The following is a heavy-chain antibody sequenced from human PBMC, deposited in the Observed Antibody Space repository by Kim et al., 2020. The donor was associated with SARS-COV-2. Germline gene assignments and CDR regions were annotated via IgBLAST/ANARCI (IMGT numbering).Heavy chain of an antibody. Sequence: YYNPSLKSRVPISVDRSKNQFSLKLSSVTAADTAVYYCARGQWAGYYFDYWGQGTLVTVSS. V-gene: IGHV4-30-2*01. CDR3: ARGQWAGYYFDY. D-gene: IGHD1-26*01. J-gene: IGHJ4*02.